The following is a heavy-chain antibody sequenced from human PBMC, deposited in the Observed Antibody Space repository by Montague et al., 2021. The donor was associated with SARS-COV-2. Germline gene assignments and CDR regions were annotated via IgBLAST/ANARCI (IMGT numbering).Heavy chain of an antibody. Sequence: SETLSLTCSVSGGSISGYYWSWIRQPPGKGLEWIGYIYHSGNTKYNPSLKSRVSISVDTSKNQFSLRLSSVTAADTAVYYCAREYRIELWQTDWYFGLWGRGTLVTVFS. CDR1: GGSISGYY. V-gene: IGHV4-59*01. CDR2: IYHSGNT. D-gene: IGHD3-16*01. J-gene: IGHJ2*01. CDR3: AREYRIELWQTDWYFGL.